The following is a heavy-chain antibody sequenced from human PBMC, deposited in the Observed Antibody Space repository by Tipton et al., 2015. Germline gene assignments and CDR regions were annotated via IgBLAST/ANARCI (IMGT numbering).Heavy chain of an antibody. CDR2: ISYDGTKE. J-gene: IGHJ4*02. CDR3: APNPQIAGAGMDY. V-gene: IGHV3-30*03. CDR1: GFTLSHYD. D-gene: IGHD6-13*01. Sequence: SLRLSCAASGFTLSHYDMYWVRQAPGKGLEWVTLISYDGTKENYADSVKGRFTVSRDNSKNTLYLQMNSLRSDDTAVYYCAPNPQIAGAGMDYWGQGTLVTVSS.